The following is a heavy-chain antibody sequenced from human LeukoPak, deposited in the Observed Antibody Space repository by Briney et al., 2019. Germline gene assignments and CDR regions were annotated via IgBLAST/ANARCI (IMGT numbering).Heavy chain of an antibody. CDR1: SGSISRYY. CDR2: MYHGGSA. CDR3: ARVRGQLWPPDY. Sequence: SETLSPTCTVSSGSISRYYWSWIRQSPGKALEWIGYMYHGGSAHYSPSLKSRVTISIDTSKNQISLKVASVTAADTAVYFCARVRGQLWPPDYWGQGTQVIVSS. J-gene: IGHJ4*02. V-gene: IGHV4-59*01. D-gene: IGHD1-1*01.